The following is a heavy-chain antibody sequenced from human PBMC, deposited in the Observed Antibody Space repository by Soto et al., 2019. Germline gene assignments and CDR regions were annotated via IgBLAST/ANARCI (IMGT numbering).Heavy chain of an antibody. Sequence: PSETLSLTCAFYGGSFSGYYWSWIRQPPGKGLEWIGEINHSGSTNYNPSLKSRVTISVDTSKNHFSLKLSSVTAADTAVYYCARQDGGELMPWGQGTLVTVSS. CDR2: INHSGST. V-gene: IGHV4-34*01. J-gene: IGHJ4*02. D-gene: IGHD3-10*01. CDR3: ARQDGGELMP. CDR1: GGSFSGYY.